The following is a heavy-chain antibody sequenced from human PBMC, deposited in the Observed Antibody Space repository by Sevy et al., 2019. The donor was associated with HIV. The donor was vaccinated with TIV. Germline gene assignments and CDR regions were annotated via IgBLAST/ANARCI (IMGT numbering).Heavy chain of an antibody. V-gene: IGHV3-30*18. CDR2: ISHDGSYR. CDR3: AKNRPPGGSYFSRHCMDV. Sequence: GGSLRLSCAASGFTFSTYDMHWVRQAPGKGLEWVAIISHDGSYRYYAHSLRGRVSMSRDSSKNTLYLQMSGLSIDDTAVYYCAKNRPPGGSYFSRHCMDVWGRGTTVTVSS. D-gene: IGHD3-10*01. J-gene: IGHJ6*02. CDR1: GFTFSTYD.